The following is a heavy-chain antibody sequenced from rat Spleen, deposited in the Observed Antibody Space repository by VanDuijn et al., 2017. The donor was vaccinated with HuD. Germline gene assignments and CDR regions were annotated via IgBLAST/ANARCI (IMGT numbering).Heavy chain of an antibody. CDR1: GFTFSNYY. CDR2: LSTDGDTT. Sequence: EVQLVESDGGLVQPGRSLKLSCAASGFTFSNYYMAWVRQAPTKGLEWVAYLSTDGDTTHYRDSVKGRFTISRDNAKSTLSLQMDSLGSEDTATYYCATGHYGYGDWGQGVMVTVSS. V-gene: IGHV5-27*01. D-gene: IGHD1-7*01. CDR3: ATGHYGYGD. J-gene: IGHJ2*01.